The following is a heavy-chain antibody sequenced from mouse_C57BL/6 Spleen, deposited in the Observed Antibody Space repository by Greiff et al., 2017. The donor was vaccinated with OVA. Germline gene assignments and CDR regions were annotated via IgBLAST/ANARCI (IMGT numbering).Heavy chain of an antibody. V-gene: IGHV5-4*03. CDR2: ISDDGSYT. CDR3: ATEDGYS. Sequence: EVKLMQSGGGLVKPGGSLKLSCAASGFTFSSYAMSWVRQTPEKRLEWVATISDDGSYTYYPDNVKGRYTISRDNAKNNLYLQLSHLKSEDTAMYYCATEDGYSWGQGTTLTVSS. CDR1: GFTFSSYA. D-gene: IGHD2-3*01. J-gene: IGHJ2*01.